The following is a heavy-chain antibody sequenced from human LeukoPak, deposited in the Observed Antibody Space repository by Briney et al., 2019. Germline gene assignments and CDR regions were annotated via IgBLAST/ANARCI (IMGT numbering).Heavy chain of an antibody. J-gene: IGHJ4*02. CDR2: ISWNSGSI. D-gene: IGHD5-24*01. CDR1: GFTFDDYA. Sequence: GRSLRLSCAASGFTFDDYAMHGVRQAPGKGLEWVSGISWNSGSIGYADSVKGRFTISRDNAKNSLYLQMNSLRAEDRALYYCAKVISKATITYFDYWGQGTLVTVSS. CDR3: AKVISKATITYFDY. V-gene: IGHV3-9*01.